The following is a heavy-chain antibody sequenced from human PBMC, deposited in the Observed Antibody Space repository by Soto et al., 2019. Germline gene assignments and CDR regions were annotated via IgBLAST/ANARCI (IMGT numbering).Heavy chain of an antibody. CDR2: ISSSSSYT. D-gene: IGHD6-13*01. Sequence: GGSLRLSCAASGFTFSDYYMSWIRQAPGKGLEWVSYISSSSSYTNYADSVKGRFTISRDNAKNSLYLQMNSLRAEDTAVYYCARAIIAAAANDYWGQGTLVTVPS. J-gene: IGHJ4*02. CDR3: ARAIIAAAANDY. V-gene: IGHV3-11*06. CDR1: GFTFSDYY.